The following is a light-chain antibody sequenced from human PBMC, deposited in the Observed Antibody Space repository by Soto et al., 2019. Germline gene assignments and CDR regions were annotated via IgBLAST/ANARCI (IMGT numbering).Light chain of an antibody. CDR1: QSISSW. CDR2: DAS. Sequence: DIQMTQSPYSLSASVGDRVTITCRASQSISSWLAWYQQKPGKAPKLLIYDASSLESGVPSRFSGSGSGTDFTLTISRLQPEDFATYYCQQTNSFPVTFGQGTRLEIK. J-gene: IGKJ5*01. CDR3: QQTNSFPVT. V-gene: IGKV1-12*01.